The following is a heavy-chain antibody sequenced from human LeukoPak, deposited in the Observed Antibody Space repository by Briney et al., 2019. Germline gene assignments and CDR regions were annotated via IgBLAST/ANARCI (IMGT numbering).Heavy chain of an antibody. CDR2: VYYSGTT. V-gene: IGHV4-59*01. CDR1: GGCISNYY. J-gene: IGHJ4*02. D-gene: IGHD3-10*01. Sequence: SETLSLTCTVSGGCISNYYWSWIRQSPEKGLEWIGYVYYSGTTNYNPSLKSRVTISVDTSKNQFSLKLNSVTAADTAVYYCARDRGLWFGELLDYWGPGTLVTVSS. CDR3: ARDRGLWFGELLDY.